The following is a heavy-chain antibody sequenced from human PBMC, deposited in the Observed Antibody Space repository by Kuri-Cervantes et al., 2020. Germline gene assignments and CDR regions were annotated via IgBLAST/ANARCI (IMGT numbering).Heavy chain of an antibody. J-gene: IGHJ4*02. CDR1: GFTFSSYA. D-gene: IGHD2-15*01. CDR3: VRGPYWQFDY. CDR2: ISYDGSNK. V-gene: IGHV3-30*01. Sequence: GGSLRLSCAASGFTFSSYAMHWVRQAPGKGLEWVAVISYDGSNKYYADSVKGRFTISRDNSKNTLYLQMYSLRPEDTAVYYCVRGPYWQFDYWGQGTLVNISS.